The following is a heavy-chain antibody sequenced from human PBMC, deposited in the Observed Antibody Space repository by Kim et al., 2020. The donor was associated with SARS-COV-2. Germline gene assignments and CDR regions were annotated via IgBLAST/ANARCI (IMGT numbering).Heavy chain of an antibody. Sequence: GGSLRLSCAASGFTFSSYAMSWVRQAPGKGLEWVSAISGSGGSTYYADSVKGRFTISRDNSKNTLYLQMNSLRAEDTAVYYCASQGYCSGGSCYSLDYWGQGTLVTVSS. V-gene: IGHV3-23*01. CDR3: ASQGYCSGGSCYSLDY. J-gene: IGHJ4*02. CDR1: GFTFSSYA. CDR2: ISGSGGST. D-gene: IGHD2-15*01.